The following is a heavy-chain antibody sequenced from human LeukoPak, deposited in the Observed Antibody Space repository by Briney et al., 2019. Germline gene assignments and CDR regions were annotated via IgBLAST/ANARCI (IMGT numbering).Heavy chain of an antibody. CDR1: GGSINSYY. CDR3: ARGGYYGSGNDFRFDP. V-gene: IGHV4-59*01. D-gene: IGHD3-10*01. Sequence: PSETLSLTCTVPGGSINSYYWSWIRQPPGKGLECIGYIHCTGSTNYNPSLKSRVTISVDTSKNQFSLKLSSVTAADTAIYYCARGGYYGSGNDFRFDPWGQGTLVTVSS. CDR2: IHCTGST. J-gene: IGHJ5*02.